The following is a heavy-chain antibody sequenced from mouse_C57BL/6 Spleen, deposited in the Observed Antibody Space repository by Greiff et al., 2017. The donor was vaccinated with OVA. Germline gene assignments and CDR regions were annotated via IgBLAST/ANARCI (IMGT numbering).Heavy chain of an antibody. J-gene: IGHJ1*03. Sequence: QVQLQQPGAELVKPGASVKLSCKASGYTFTSYWMPWVKQRPGRGLEWIGRIDPNSGGTKYNEKFKSKATLTVDKPSSTAYMQLSSLTSEDSAVYYGAIEHYGSSSYWYFDVWGTGTTVTVSS. CDR3: AIEHYGSSSYWYFDV. D-gene: IGHD1-1*01. CDR1: GYTFTSYW. V-gene: IGHV1-72*01. CDR2: IDPNSGGT.